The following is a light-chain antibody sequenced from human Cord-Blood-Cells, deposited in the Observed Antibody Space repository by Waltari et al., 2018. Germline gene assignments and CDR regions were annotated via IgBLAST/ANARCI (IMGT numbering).Light chain of an antibody. V-gene: IGKV3-20*01. CDR3: QQYGSSPPWT. J-gene: IGKJ1*01. CDR2: GAS. Sequence: DIVLTQSPGTLSLSPGERATLSCRASQSVSSSYLAWYQQKPGQAPRLLIYGASSRATGIPDRFSGSGSGTDFTLTISRLEPEDFAVYYCQQYGSSPPWTFGQGP. CDR1: QSVSSSY.